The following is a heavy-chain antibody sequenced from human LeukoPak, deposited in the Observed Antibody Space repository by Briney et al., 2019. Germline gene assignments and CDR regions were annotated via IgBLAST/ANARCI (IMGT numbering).Heavy chain of an antibody. D-gene: IGHD6-19*01. CDR3: ARTGSSGWYHNWFDP. Sequence: ASETLSLTCTVSGGSISSSSYYWGWIRQPLGKGLEWIGSIYYSGSTYYNPSLKSRVTISVDTSKNQFSLKLSSVTAADTAVYYCARTGSSGWYHNWFDPWGQGTLVTVSS. J-gene: IGHJ5*02. CDR2: IYYSGST. V-gene: IGHV4-39*01. CDR1: GGSISSSSYY.